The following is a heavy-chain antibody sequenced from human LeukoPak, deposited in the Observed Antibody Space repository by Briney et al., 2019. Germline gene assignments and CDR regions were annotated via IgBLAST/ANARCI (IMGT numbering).Heavy chain of an antibody. V-gene: IGHV7-4-1*02. CDR1: GYTFTSYA. D-gene: IGHD3-16*02. J-gene: IGHJ4*02. CDR3: ARDYEYVWGSYLSPLDY. Sequence: ASVKVSCKASGYTFTSYAMNWVRQAPGQGLEWMGWINTNTGNPTYAQGFTGRFVFSLDTSVSTAYLQISSLKAEDTAVYYCARDYEYVWGSYLSPLDYWGQGTLVTVSS. CDR2: INTNTGNP.